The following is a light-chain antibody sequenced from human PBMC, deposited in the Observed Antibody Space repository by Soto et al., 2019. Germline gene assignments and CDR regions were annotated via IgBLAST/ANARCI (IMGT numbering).Light chain of an antibody. CDR3: QQSGSSPPVT. J-gene: IGKJ4*01. Sequence: EIVLTQSPGTLSSSPGERVTLSCRASQSVSSSSLAWYQQKPDQAPRLLIYGASSRATGIPDRFSGSGSGTDFTLIISRLEPEDFAVYYCQQSGSSPPVTFGGGTKVEIK. CDR2: GAS. CDR1: QSVSSSS. V-gene: IGKV3-20*01.